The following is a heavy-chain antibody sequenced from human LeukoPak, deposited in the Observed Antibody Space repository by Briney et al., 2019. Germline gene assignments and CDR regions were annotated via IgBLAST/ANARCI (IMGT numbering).Heavy chain of an antibody. CDR3: ARDPRVRYGSGNINFDY. CDR2: ISAYNGNT. CDR1: GYTFTSYG. Sequence: ASVKVSCKASGYTFTSYGISWVRQAPGQGLECMGWISAYNGNTNYAQKLQGRVTMTTDTSTSTAYMELRSLRSDDTAVYYCARDPRVRYGSGNINFDYWGQGTLVTVSS. V-gene: IGHV1-18*01. J-gene: IGHJ4*02. D-gene: IGHD3-10*01.